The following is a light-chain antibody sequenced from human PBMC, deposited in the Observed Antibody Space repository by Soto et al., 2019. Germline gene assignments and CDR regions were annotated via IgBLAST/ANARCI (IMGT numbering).Light chain of an antibody. Sequence: EIVLTQSPATLYLSPGERATLSCRASQSVSSYLAWYQQKFGQAPRLLIYDASNRATGIPARFSGSGSATDFTLTISSLEPEDFAIYYCQQRYNWPLTFGQGTKVEIK. CDR2: DAS. V-gene: IGKV3-11*01. J-gene: IGKJ1*01. CDR1: QSVSSY. CDR3: QQRYNWPLT.